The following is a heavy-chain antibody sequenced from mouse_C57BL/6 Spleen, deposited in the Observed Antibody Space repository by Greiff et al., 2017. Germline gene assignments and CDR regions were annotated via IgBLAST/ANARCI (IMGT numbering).Heavy chain of an antibody. D-gene: IGHD1-1*01. V-gene: IGHV5-4*03. Sequence: EVKLVESGGGLVKPGGSLKLSCAASGFTFRSYAMSWVRQTPEKRLEWVATISDGGSYTYYPDNVKGRFTISRDNAKNNLYLQMSHLKSEDTAMYYCARRNYYGSSYEGDYYAMDYWGQGTSVTVSS. J-gene: IGHJ4*01. CDR3: ARRNYYGSSYEGDYYAMDY. CDR2: ISDGGSYT. CDR1: GFTFRSYA.